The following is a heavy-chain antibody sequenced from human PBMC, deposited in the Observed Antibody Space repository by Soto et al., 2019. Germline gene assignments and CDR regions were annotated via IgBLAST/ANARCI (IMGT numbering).Heavy chain of an antibody. CDR3: ARQGRDYYYYYMDV. CDR2: INPSGST. Sequence: QVQLQQWGAGLLKPSETLSLTCAVYGGSFSGYYWSWIRQPPGKGLEWIGEINPSGSTNYNPSLKSRVTISVDTSKNQFSRKLSSVTAADTAVYYCARQGRDYYYYYMDVWGKGTTVTVSS. V-gene: IGHV4-34*01. J-gene: IGHJ6*03. CDR1: GGSFSGYY.